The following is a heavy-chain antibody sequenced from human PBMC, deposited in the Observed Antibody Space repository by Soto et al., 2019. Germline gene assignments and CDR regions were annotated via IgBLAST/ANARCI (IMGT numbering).Heavy chain of an antibody. V-gene: IGHV4-59*01. CDR2: IYYSGST. CDR1: GGSISSYY. D-gene: IGHD6-13*01. Sequence: SETLSLTCTVSGGSISSYYWSWIRQPPGKGLEWIGYIYYSGSTNYNPSLKSRVTISVDTSKNQFSLKLSSVTAADTAVYYCARLSAAALDYWGQGTLVTVSS. J-gene: IGHJ4*02. CDR3: ARLSAAALDY.